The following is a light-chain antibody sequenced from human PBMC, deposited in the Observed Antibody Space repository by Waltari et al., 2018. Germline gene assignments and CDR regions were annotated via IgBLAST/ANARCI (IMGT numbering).Light chain of an antibody. Sequence: DIQITQSPSTLSASVGDRVTISCRASQSVGTWLSWYQQKPGKVPKLLIFMASSLESGFLSRFSGWGSGTDFTLTISSLQPDDFATYSCQQYSSFSTFGQGTKV. J-gene: IGKJ2*01. CDR2: MAS. V-gene: IGKV1-5*03. CDR1: QSVGTW. CDR3: QQYSSFST.